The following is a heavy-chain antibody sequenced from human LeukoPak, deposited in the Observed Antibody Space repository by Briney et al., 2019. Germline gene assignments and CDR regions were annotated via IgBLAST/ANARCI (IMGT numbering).Heavy chain of an antibody. CDR1: GFTFSSYS. CDR3: ARVYGNYNYYYYYYMDV. CDR2: ISSSSSYI. Sequence: GGSLRLSCAASGFTFSSYSMNWVRQAPGKVLEWVSSISSSSSYIYYADSVKGRFTISRDNAKNSLYLQMNSLRAEDTAVYYCARVYGNYNYYYYYYMDVWGKGTTVTVSS. V-gene: IGHV3-21*01. J-gene: IGHJ6*03. D-gene: IGHD4-11*01.